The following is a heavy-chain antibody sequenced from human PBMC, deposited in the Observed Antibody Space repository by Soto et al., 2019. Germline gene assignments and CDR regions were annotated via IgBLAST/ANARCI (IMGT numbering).Heavy chain of an antibody. J-gene: IGHJ4*02. D-gene: IGHD5-12*01. CDR2: IYWDDDK. Sequence: QITLKESGPTLVKPTQTLTLTCTFSGFSLSSTRMAVGWIRQPPGKALEWLALIYWDDDKRYSPFLKSRLTITKNTSKSQVVLTMSNMDPVDTAGYYCAHIVVAALGYYFDYWGQGTLVTVSS. CDR1: GFSLSSTRMA. CDR3: AHIVVAALGYYFDY. V-gene: IGHV2-5*02.